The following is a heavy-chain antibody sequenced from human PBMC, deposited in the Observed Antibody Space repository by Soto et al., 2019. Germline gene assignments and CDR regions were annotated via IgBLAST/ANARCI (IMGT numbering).Heavy chain of an antibody. D-gene: IGHD3-22*01. CDR1: GDSLRGQS. CDR3: AKGRGFYSDNYFDP. Sequence: SETLSLTCAVVGDSLRGQSWNWIRQSPGKVLEWIGEIDQSGGTNYNPSLKSRAIISDDTSKNQFSLTLTSVTAADTAIYYCAKGRGFYSDNYFDPWGQGTQVNVSS. V-gene: IGHV4-34*01. J-gene: IGHJ5*02. CDR2: IDQSGGT.